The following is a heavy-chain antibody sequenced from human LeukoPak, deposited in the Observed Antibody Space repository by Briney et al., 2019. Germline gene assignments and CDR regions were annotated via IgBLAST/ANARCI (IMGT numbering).Heavy chain of an antibody. CDR3: VRGGWNHAMDV. J-gene: IGHJ6*02. Sequence: GGSLRLSCAVSAFTFRDYWIHWVRQAPGKGLVWVSCINNDGSGTTYADSVKGRFTVSRDNAKNTVSLQMNSLRVEDTAVYYCVRGGWNHAMDVWGRGTTVTVSS. D-gene: IGHD1-1*01. CDR2: INNDGSGT. CDR1: AFTFRDYW. V-gene: IGHV3-74*01.